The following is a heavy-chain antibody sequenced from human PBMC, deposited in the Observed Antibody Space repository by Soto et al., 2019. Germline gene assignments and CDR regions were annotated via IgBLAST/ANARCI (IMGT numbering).Heavy chain of an antibody. J-gene: IGHJ4*02. CDR2: IKRGGSEK. V-gene: IGHV3-7*01. Sequence: EVQLVESGGGLVQPGGSLRLSCAASGFMFGSYWMTWVRHAPGKGLEWVANIKRGGSEKFYVDSVKGRFTISRDNADNSSFVQISSMGAEATAIYYCARVRANDYEVDYWGQGALVAVS. CDR1: GFMFGSYW. D-gene: IGHD4-17*01. CDR3: ARVRANDYEVDY.